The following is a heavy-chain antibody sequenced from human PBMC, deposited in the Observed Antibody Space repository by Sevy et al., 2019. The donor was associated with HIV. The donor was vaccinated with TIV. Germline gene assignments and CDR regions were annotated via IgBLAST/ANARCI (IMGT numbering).Heavy chain of an antibody. CDR2: ISYDGTYK. CDR1: GFSFSHYA. CDR3: ARVAVSHCTNDCNHRFDY. V-gene: IGHV3-30-3*01. D-gene: IGHD2-8*01. Sequence: GGSLRLSCAVSGFSFSHYAFHWVRQAPGKGLEWVSLISYDGTYKYYADSVKGRFTISRDNSKNTLYLQMNSLRGNDTAVYYCARVAVSHCTNDCNHRFDYWGPGALVTVSS. J-gene: IGHJ4*02.